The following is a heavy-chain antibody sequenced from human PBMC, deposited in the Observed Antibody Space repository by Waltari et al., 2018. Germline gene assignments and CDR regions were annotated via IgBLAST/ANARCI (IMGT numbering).Heavy chain of an antibody. J-gene: IGHJ4*02. V-gene: IGHV3-48*03. CDR1: GFTLRGYE. CDR2: ISSTGDTI. D-gene: IGHD6-13*01. Sequence: EVHLVESGGGLVQPGGSFRLSCAASGFTLRGYEMNWVRQAPGKGLEWISYISSTGDTIYYADSVKGRFTISRDNAKNTLYLQMKRLRADDTALYYCARGIAADGGGGYWGQGILVTVSS. CDR3: ARGIAADGGGGY.